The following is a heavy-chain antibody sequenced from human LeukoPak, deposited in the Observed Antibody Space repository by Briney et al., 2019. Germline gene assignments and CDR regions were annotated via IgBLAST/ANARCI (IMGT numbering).Heavy chain of an antibody. J-gene: IGHJ6*02. CDR3: ARDPKSAVGYYYYGMEV. CDR2: IYYSGST. CDR1: GGSISSYY. Sequence: SETLSLTCTVSGGSISSYYWSWIRQPPGKGLEWIGYIYYSGSTNYNPSLKSRVTISVDTSKNQFSPKLSSMTAADTAVYFCARDPKSAVGYYYYGMEVWGQGTTVTVSS. D-gene: IGHD6-19*01. V-gene: IGHV4-59*01.